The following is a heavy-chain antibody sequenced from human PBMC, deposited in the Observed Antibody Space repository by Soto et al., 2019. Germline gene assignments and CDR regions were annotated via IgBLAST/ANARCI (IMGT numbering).Heavy chain of an antibody. Sequence: PGGSLRLSCEASGLTVTSHAMSWVRQAPGKGLEWVSGISGSGSNTYYADSVKGRFTISKDNSRNTLFLQMNSLRAEDTAVYYCAKDMESIYWYFDLWGRGTLVTVSS. J-gene: IGHJ2*01. V-gene: IGHV3-23*01. CDR3: AKDMESIYWYFDL. CDR1: GLTVTSHA. D-gene: IGHD1-1*01. CDR2: ISGSGSNT.